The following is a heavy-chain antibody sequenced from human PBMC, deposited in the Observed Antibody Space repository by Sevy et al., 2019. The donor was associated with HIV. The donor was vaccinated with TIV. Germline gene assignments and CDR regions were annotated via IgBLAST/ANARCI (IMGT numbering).Heavy chain of an antibody. D-gene: IGHD6-19*01. CDR1: EFTFDGYA. V-gene: IGHV3-9*01. CDR3: VKDGGSGSGPSAEYFHH. CDR2: VSWNSAFI. J-gene: IGHJ1*01. Sequence: GGSLRLSCVASEFTFDGYATHWVRQAPGKGLEWVSGVSWNSAFIGYADSVKGRLTISRDNAKNSLYVQMHSLKPEDTALYYCVKDGGSGSGPSAEYFHHWGQGTLVTVSS.